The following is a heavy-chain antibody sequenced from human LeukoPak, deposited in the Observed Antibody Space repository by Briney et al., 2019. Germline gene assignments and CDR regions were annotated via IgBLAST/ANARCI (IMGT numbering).Heavy chain of an antibody. Sequence: ASVKVSCKASGYTFTSYGISWVRQAPGQGLEWMGWISAYNGNTNYAQKLQGRVTMTTDTSTSTAYMELSSLRSEDTAVYYCATDKNDYYGSNWFDPWGQGTLVTVSS. CDR2: ISAYNGNT. D-gene: IGHD3-10*01. V-gene: IGHV1-18*01. J-gene: IGHJ5*02. CDR3: ATDKNDYYGSNWFDP. CDR1: GYTFTSYG.